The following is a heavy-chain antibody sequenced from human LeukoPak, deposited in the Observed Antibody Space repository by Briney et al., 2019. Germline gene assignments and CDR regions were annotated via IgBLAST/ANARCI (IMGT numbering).Heavy chain of an antibody. D-gene: IGHD6-19*01. Sequence: GGSLRLSCAASGFTFSSYAMSWVRQAPGKGLEWVSAISGSGGSTYYADSVKGRFTISRDNSKNTLYLQMNSLRAEDTAVYYCATLKVAGTFYYYYYMDVWGKGTTVTISS. CDR1: GFTFSSYA. CDR2: ISGSGGST. V-gene: IGHV3-23*01. CDR3: ATLKVAGTFYYYYYMDV. J-gene: IGHJ6*03.